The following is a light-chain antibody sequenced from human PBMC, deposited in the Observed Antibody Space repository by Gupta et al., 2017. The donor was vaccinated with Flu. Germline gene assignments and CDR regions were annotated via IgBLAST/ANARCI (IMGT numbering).Light chain of an antibody. Sequence: DIVMTQTPDSLAVALGERATIHCKSSQSGLNRSNNENSIAWYQHKIGQPPKVLFYWATTRESGVPDRFSGGGSGTDFTLAISSLQAEDVAIYYCQQDYSSPHTFGQGTKLEIK. CDR3: QQDYSSPHT. V-gene: IGKV4-1*01. CDR1: QSGLNRSNNENS. J-gene: IGKJ2*01. CDR2: WAT.